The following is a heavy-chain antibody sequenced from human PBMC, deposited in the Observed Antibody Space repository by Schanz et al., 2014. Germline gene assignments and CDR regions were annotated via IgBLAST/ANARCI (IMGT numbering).Heavy chain of an antibody. J-gene: IGHJ3*01. CDR1: GLLFSYYY. Sequence: EVQLVESGGGLVRPGGSLRLSCAASGLLFSYYYMSGVRQAPGKGLEWVSYISSSSSTIYYADSVKGRFTISRDNAKNSLYLQMNSLRAEDTGVYYCARGREVVAKIFDVWGQGTMVTVSS. V-gene: IGHV3-48*01. CDR2: ISSSSSTI. D-gene: IGHD3-22*01. CDR3: ARGREVVAKIFDV.